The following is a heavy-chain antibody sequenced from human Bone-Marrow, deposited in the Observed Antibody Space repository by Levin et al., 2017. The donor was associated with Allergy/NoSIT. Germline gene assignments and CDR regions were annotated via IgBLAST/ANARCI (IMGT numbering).Heavy chain of an antibody. V-gene: IGHV1-8*01. CDR1: GYTFTNHD. CDR3: TRGDY. J-gene: IGHJ4*02. CDR2: MNPTSGNA. Sequence: GESLKISCEASGYTFTNHDINWVRQATGQGLEWVGSMNPTSGNAYYSQKLQGRVTLTRAISISTVYMDLRGLRSEDTAVYFCTRGDYWGQGTLITVSS.